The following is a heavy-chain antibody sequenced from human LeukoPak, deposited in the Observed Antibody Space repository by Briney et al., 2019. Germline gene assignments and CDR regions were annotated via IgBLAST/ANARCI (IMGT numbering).Heavy chain of an antibody. D-gene: IGHD6-13*01. CDR3: ARDPIAAAGYYYYMDV. Sequence: GGSLRLSCAASGFTFNSYGMHWVRQAPGKGLEWVAFIRYDGSNKYYADSVKGRFTISRDNSKNTLNLQMNSLRAEDTAVYYCARDPIAAAGYYYYMDVWGKGTTVTVSS. CDR1: GFTFNSYG. CDR2: IRYDGSNK. V-gene: IGHV3-30*02. J-gene: IGHJ6*03.